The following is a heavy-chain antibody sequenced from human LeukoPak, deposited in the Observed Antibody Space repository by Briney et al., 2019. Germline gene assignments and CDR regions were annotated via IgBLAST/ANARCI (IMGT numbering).Heavy chain of an antibody. CDR2: IYYSGST. V-gene: IGHV4-59*01. Sequence: SETLSLTCTVSGGSISSYYWSWIRQPPGKGLEWIGYIYYSGSTNYNPSLKSRVTISVDTSKNQFSLKLSSVTAADTAVYYCARGQGGNYYLSYFDYWGQGALVTVSS. D-gene: IGHD1-26*01. CDR1: GGSISSYY. CDR3: ARGQGGNYYLSYFDY. J-gene: IGHJ4*02.